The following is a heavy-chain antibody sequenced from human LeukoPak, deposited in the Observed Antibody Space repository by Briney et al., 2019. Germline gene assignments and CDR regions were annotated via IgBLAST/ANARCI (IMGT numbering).Heavy chain of an antibody. D-gene: IGHD5-12*01. CDR2: IWYDGSNK. Sequence: PGGSLRLSCAASGFTFSSYGMHWVRQAPGKGLEWVAVIWYDGSNKYYADSVKGRFTISRDNSKNTLYLQTNSLRAEDTAVYYCARDRYGGYVRSAFDYWGQGTLVTVSS. J-gene: IGHJ4*02. V-gene: IGHV3-33*01. CDR1: GFTFSSYG. CDR3: ARDRYGGYVRSAFDY.